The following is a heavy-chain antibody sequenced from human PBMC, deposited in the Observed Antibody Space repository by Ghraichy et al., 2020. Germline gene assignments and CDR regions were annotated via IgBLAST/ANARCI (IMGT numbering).Heavy chain of an antibody. Sequence: GGSLRLSCAASGFTFSDHYMDWVRQAPGKRLEWVGRTRNKANSYTTEYAASVKGRFTISRDDSKNSLYLQMNSLKTEDTAVYYCARGLHDYVWGSYRYYWFDPWGQGTLVTVSS. J-gene: IGHJ5*02. CDR2: TRNKANSYTT. V-gene: IGHV3-72*01. CDR1: GFTFSDHY. CDR3: ARGLHDYVWGSYRYYWFDP. D-gene: IGHD3-16*02.